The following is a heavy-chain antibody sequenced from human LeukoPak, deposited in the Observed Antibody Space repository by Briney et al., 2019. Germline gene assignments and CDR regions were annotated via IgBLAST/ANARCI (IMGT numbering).Heavy chain of an antibody. CDR1: GFSFSDHH. V-gene: IGHV3-23*01. CDR2: IVGDSSKT. J-gene: IGHJ6*03. D-gene: IGHD2-2*02. CDR3: AKQPYNYYYLDV. Sequence: GGSLRLSCAASGFSFSDHHMNWIRQAPGKGLEWVSTIVGDSSKTYYADSVKGRFTISRDNSNYMLFLHMNSLRAEDAATYYCAKQPYNYYYLDVWGKGTTVTVSS.